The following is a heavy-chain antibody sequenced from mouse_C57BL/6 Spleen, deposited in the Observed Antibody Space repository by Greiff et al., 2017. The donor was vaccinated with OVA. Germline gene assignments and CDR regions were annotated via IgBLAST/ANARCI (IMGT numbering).Heavy chain of an antibody. V-gene: IGHV2-4*01. J-gene: IGHJ4*01. Sequence: VQGVESGPGLVQPSQSLSITCTVSGFSLTSYGVNWVRQPPGKGLEWLGVIWSGGSTEYNGAFISILSISKDNSKSQVFFKMNRLQADDTAIYYCAKNDGTGAMDYWGQGTSVTVSS. CDR1: GFSLTSYG. D-gene: IGHD2-3*01. CDR2: IWSGGST. CDR3: AKNDGTGAMDY.